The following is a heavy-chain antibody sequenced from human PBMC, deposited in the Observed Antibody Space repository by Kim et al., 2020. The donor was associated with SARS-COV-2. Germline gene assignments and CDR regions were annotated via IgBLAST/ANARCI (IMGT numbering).Heavy chain of an antibody. CDR3: ARDSKPGFTMVRGKKGGMDV. V-gene: IGHV4-34*01. CDR1: GGSFSGYY. CDR2: INHSGST. J-gene: IGHJ6*02. D-gene: IGHD3-10*01. Sequence: SETLSLTCAVYGGSFSGYYWSWIRQPPGKGLEWIGEINHSGSTNYNPSLKSRVTISVDTSKNQFSLKLSSVTAADTAVYYCARDSKPGFTMVRGKKGGMDVWGQGTTVTVSS.